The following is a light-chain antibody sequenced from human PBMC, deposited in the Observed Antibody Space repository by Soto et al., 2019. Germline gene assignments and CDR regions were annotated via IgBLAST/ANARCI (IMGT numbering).Light chain of an antibody. Sequence: DIQMTQSPSSVTASVGDRVIITCRASQNIASRLAWYQQESGKAPKLLIYDATILQSGVPSRFSGSGSGTDFTLTISSLQPEDFATDYCQQAFGFPPAFGQGTKL. CDR2: DAT. CDR3: QQAFGFPPA. CDR1: QNIASR. J-gene: IGKJ2*01. V-gene: IGKV1-12*01.